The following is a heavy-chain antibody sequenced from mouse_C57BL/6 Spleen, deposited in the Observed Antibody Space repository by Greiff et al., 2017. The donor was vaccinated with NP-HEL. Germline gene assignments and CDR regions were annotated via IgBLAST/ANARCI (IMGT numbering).Heavy chain of an antibody. CDR3: ARQLWLQEWDYYAMDY. CDR1: GYTFTEYT. V-gene: IGHV1-62-2*01. D-gene: IGHD2-2*01. Sequence: VQLQQSGAELVKPGASVKLSCKASGYTFTEYTIHWVKQRSGQGLEWIGWFYPGSGSIKYNEKFKDKATLTADKSSSTVYMELSRLTSEDSAVYFCARQLWLQEWDYYAMDYWGQGTSVTVSS. CDR2: FYPGSGSI. J-gene: IGHJ4*01.